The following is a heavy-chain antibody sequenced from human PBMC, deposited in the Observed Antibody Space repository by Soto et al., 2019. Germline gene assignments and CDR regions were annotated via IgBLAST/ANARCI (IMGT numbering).Heavy chain of an antibody. CDR2: IKQDGSEK. CDR1: GFTFSSYW. Sequence: GGSLRLSCAASGFTFSSYWMSWVRQAPGKGLEWVANIKQDGSEKYYVDSVKGRFTISRDNAKNSLYLQMNSLGAEDTAVYYCARGPQDPVYTIFGVTTFSDYYYYYMDVWGKGTTVTVSS. J-gene: IGHJ6*03. V-gene: IGHV3-7*01. CDR3: ARGPQDPVYTIFGVTTFSDYYYYYMDV. D-gene: IGHD3-3*01.